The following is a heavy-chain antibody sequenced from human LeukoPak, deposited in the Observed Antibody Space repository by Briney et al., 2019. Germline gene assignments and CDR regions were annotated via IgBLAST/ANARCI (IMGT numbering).Heavy chain of an antibody. CDR2: IKEDASER. J-gene: IGHJ4*02. V-gene: IGHV3-7*03. D-gene: IGHD7-27*01. CDR3: ARETPGAGHFDY. CDR1: AFIFSGHW. Sequence: GGSLRLSCEGSAFIFSGHWMNWVRQTPGKGLEWVASIKEDASERQYVDSVKGRFSISRDNTKGSLFLQLNSLRAEDTAVYYCARETPGAGHFDYWGQGSLVTVSS.